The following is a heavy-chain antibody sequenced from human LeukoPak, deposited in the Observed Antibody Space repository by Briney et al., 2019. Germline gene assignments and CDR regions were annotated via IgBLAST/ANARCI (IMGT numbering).Heavy chain of an antibody. J-gene: IGHJ4*02. Sequence: SVKVSCKASGGTFSSYAISWVRQAPGQGLEWMGGIIPIFGTANYAQKFQGRVTITADESTSTAYTELCSLRSEDTAVYYCAKWGDYDILTGYYVPDYWGQGTLVTVSS. D-gene: IGHD3-9*01. CDR1: GGTFSSYA. CDR2: IIPIFGTA. V-gene: IGHV1-69*01. CDR3: AKWGDYDILTGYYVPDY.